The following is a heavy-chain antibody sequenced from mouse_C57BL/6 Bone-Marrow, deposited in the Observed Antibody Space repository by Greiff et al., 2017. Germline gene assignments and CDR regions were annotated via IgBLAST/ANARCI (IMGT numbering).Heavy chain of an antibody. V-gene: IGHV1-11*01. D-gene: IGHD1-1*01. Sequence: QVHVKQSGAELASPGASVTLSCKASGYTFTDHIMNWVKKRPGQGLEWIGRIYPVSGETKYNQKFMGKATFSVDRSSSTVYMVLNSLTSEDPAVYYCGRGGYGSSLDAMDYWGQGTSVTVSS. CDR3: GRGGYGSSLDAMDY. CDR1: GYTFTDHI. CDR2: IYPVSGET. J-gene: IGHJ4*01.